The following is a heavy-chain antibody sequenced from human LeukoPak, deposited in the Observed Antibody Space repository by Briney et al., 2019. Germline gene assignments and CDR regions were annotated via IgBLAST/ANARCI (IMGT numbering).Heavy chain of an antibody. D-gene: IGHD3-10*01. CDR1: GFTFSNSA. J-gene: IGHJ4*02. CDR2: IPYDGSDK. CDR3: AKSRGSGTYYHPFDY. Sequence: GGSLGLSCAASGFTFSNSAMHWVRQAPGKGLEWVAAIPYDGSDKYYADSVKGRFTISRDNSQNTLYLQMDSLRVEDTAVYHCAKSRGSGTYYHPFDYWGQGTLVTVSS. V-gene: IGHV3-30*18.